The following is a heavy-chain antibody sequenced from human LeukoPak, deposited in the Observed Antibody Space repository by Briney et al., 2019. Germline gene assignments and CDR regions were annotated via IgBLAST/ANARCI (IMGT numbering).Heavy chain of an antibody. J-gene: IGHJ1*01. Sequence: PGGSLRLSCAACGFIYSSCIKNGARQAPGRGLEWVSSISSSSSYIYYADSVKGRFTISRDNAKNSLYLQMNSLRAEDTAVYYCTIEAWGGSFHHGDQGTLAIV. CDR2: ISSSSSYI. V-gene: IGHV3-21*01. CDR1: GFIYSSCI. D-gene: IGHD2-21*01. CDR3: TIEAWGGSFHH.